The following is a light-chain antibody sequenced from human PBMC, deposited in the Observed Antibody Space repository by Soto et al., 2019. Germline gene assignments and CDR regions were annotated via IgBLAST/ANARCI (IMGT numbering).Light chain of an antibody. CDR2: GNS. CDR1: RSNIGAGYD. J-gene: IGLJ1*01. Sequence: QSVLTQPPSVSGAPGQRVTITCTGSRSNIGAGYDVHWYQQLPGTAPKLLIYGNSNRPSGVPDRFSGSKSGTSASLAITGLQAEDEADYYCQSYDSSLSGPYVFGTRTKLTVL. CDR3: QSYDSSLSGPYV. V-gene: IGLV1-40*01.